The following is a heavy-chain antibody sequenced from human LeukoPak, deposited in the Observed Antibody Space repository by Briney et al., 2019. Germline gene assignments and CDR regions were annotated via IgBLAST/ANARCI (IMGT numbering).Heavy chain of an antibody. CDR3: ARRAHDYVWGSYRYYFDY. V-gene: IGHV4-59*08. Sequence: PSETLSLTCTVSGGSISSYYWSWIRQPPGKGLEWIGYIYYSGSTNYNPSLKSRVTIPVDTSKNQFSLKLSSVTAADTAVYYCARRAHDYVWGSYRYYFDYWGQGTLVTVSS. CDR2: IYYSGST. D-gene: IGHD3-16*02. J-gene: IGHJ4*02. CDR1: GGSISSYY.